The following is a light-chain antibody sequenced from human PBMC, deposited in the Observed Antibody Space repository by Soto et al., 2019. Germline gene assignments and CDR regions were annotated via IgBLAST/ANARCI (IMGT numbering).Light chain of an antibody. CDR2: GAS. Sequence: EIVLTQSPGTLSLSPGERATLSCRASQSLSSYLAWYQQKPGQAPRLLIYGASSRATGIPDRFSGSGSGTYFTLNISRLEPEDFALYYFRQSGSSPSSTFGHGTQLE. V-gene: IGKV3-20*01. CDR1: QSLSSY. J-gene: IGKJ2*01. CDR3: RQSGSSPSST.